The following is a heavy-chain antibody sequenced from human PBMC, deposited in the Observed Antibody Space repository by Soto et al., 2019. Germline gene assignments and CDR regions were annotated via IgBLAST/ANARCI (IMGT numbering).Heavy chain of an antibody. CDR2: ISSSSSTI. CDR1: GFTFSSYS. Sequence: EVQLVESGGGLVQPGGSLRLSCAASGFTFSSYSMNWVRQAPGKGLEWVSSISSSSSTIYYADSVKGRFTISRDNAKNSLYRQMNTLRDEDTAVYYCARGLYYYDSSGYWGYWGQGTLVTVSS. D-gene: IGHD3-22*01. J-gene: IGHJ4*02. V-gene: IGHV3-48*02. CDR3: ARGLYYYDSSGYWGY.